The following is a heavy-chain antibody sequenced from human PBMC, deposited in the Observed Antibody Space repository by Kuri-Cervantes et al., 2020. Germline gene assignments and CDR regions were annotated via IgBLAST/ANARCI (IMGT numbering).Heavy chain of an antibody. CDR3: ARGNLWAFDI. CDR1: GFSLDDYA. V-gene: IGHV3-9*01. J-gene: IGHJ3*02. CDR2: ISWDSGSI. Sequence: GGSLRLSCAASGFSLDDYAMHWVRQAPGKGLEWVSGISWDSGSIAYADSVKGRFTISRDNAKNSLYLQMNSLRAEDTALYYCARGNLWAFDIWGQGTMVTVSS. D-gene: IGHD4-23*01.